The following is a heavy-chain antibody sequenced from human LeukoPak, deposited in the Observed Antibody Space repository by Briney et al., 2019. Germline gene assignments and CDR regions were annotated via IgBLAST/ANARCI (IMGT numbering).Heavy chain of an antibody. J-gene: IGHJ6*03. CDR3: ARRRLRYFDWLEGDYYYYYMDV. V-gene: IGHV4-39*07. CDR1: GGSISSSKYY. CDR2: INHSGST. D-gene: IGHD3-9*01. Sequence: SETLSLTCIVSGGSISSSKYYWGWIRQPPGKGLEWIGEINHSGSTNYNPSLKSRVTISVDTSKNQFSLKLSSVTAADTAVYYCARRRLRYFDWLEGDYYYYYMDVWGKGTTVTISS.